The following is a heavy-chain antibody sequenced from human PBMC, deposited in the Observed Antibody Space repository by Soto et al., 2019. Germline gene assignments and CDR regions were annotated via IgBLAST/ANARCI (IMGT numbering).Heavy chain of an antibody. CDR2: ISAGGSST. Sequence: GSMELCSAASGYTVSNSAIHWVRQAPGKGLEWVSGISAGGSSTFYADSVKGRFTISRDNSMNTLYLHMNSLRAEDTAVYYCAKVYYSGTFPGPVDIWGQGTLVT. D-gene: IGHD1-26*01. V-gene: IGHV3-23*01. CDR3: AKVYYSGTFPGPVDI. CDR1: GYTVSNSA. J-gene: IGHJ3*02.